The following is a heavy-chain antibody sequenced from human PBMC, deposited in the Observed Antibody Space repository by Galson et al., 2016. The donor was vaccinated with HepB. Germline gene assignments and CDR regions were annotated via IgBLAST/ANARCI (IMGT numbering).Heavy chain of an antibody. CDR1: GDSISSGNYF. V-gene: IGHV4-61*02. Sequence: TLSLTCTVSGDSISSGNYFWTWIRQPAGKELEWLGRLHVRERTDYNPSLKSRHDISFDTSKNQFSLKLNSVTAADTAVYYCAKDRYHSGAWFDPWGQGTLVTVSS. CDR2: LHVRERT. CDR3: AKDRYHSGAWFDP. D-gene: IGHD6-19*01. J-gene: IGHJ5*02.